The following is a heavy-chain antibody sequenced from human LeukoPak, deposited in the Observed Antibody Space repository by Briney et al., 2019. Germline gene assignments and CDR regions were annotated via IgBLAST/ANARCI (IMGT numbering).Heavy chain of an antibody. D-gene: IGHD2-15*01. CDR3: ASVGGRTPDAFDI. V-gene: IGHV3-21*01. CDR2: ISSSSSYI. J-gene: IGHJ3*02. CDR1: GFTFSSYS. Sequence: GGSLRLSCAASGFTFSSYSVNWVRQAPGKGLEWVSSISSSSSYIYYADSVKGRFTISRDNAKNSLYLQMNSLRAEDTAVYYCASVGGRTPDAFDIWGQGTMVTVSS.